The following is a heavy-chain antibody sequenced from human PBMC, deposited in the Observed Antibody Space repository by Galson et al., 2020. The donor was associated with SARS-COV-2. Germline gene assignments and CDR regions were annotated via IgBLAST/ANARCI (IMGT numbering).Heavy chain of an antibody. D-gene: IGHD3-22*01. CDR1: GGSFSDYY. CDR2: ITHSGST. J-gene: IGHJ4*03. CDR3: ARGTRDITMIVVCMTSVSCYFDH. Sequence: SQASETLSLTCAVYGGSFSDYYWSWIRQSPGRGLEWIGEITHSGSTSYNPSLKSRVTISVDTSKNQFSLKMRSVTAADTSVYYCARGTRDITMIVVCMTSVSCYFDHWGQGALVTVAS. V-gene: IGHV4-34*01.